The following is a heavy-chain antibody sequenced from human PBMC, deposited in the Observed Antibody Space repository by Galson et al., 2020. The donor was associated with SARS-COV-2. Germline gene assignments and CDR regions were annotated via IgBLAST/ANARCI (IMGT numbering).Heavy chain of an antibody. D-gene: IGHD2-2*01. CDR1: GYTFTSYA. J-gene: IGHJ6*02. CDR2: INTNTGNP. Sequence: ASVPVSCKASGYTFTSYAMNWVRQAPGQGLEWMGWINTNTGNPTYAQGFTGRFVFSLDTSVSTAYLQISSLKAEDTAVDYCAREGRYCRSSSCDGGPIGGRYYYYGMDVWGQGTTVTVSS. CDR3: AREGRYCRSSSCDGGPIGGRYYYYGMDV. V-gene: IGHV7-4-1*02.